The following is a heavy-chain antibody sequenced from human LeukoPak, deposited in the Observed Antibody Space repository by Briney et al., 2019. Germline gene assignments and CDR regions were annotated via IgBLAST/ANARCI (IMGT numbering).Heavy chain of an antibody. CDR3: ARHLSYASGSYLVLRYALDV. CDR1: GGSISSYY. Sequence: PSETLSLTCTVSGGSISSYYWSWIRQPPGKGLEWIGYIYYSGSTNYNPSLKSRVTISVDTSKNQFSLKLSSVTAADTAVYYCARHLSYASGSYLVLRYALDVWGHGTMVTVSS. CDR2: IYYSGST. J-gene: IGHJ3*01. V-gene: IGHV4-59*08. D-gene: IGHD3-10*01.